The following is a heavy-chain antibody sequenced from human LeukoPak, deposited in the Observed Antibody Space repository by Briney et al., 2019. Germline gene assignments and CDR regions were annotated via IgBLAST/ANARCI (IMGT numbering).Heavy chain of an antibody. J-gene: IGHJ6*03. CDR3: ARTKGPSYYYYYMDV. CDR2: IYTSGST. V-gene: IGHV4-4*09. D-gene: IGHD2-8*01. Sequence: SETLSLTCTVSGGSIGSYYWSWIRQPPGKGLEWIGYIYTSGSTNYNPSLKSRVTISVDTSKNQFSLKLSSVTAADTAVYYCARTKGPSYYYYYMDVWGKGTTVTVSS. CDR1: GGSIGSYY.